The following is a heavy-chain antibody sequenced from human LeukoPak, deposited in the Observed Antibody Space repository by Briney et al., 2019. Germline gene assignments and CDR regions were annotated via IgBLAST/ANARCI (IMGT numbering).Heavy chain of an antibody. CDR3: ARRVVGAILDY. V-gene: IGHV4-61*03. CDR2: IYYSGST. J-gene: IGHJ4*02. CDR1: GGSISSGSYY. Sequence: PSQTLSLTCTVSGGSISSGSYYGSWVRQPRGKGLGWIGYIYYSGSTNYNPSLKSRVTISVDTPKNHFSLKLSSVTAADTAVYYCARRVVGAILDYWGQGTLVTVSS. D-gene: IGHD1-26*01.